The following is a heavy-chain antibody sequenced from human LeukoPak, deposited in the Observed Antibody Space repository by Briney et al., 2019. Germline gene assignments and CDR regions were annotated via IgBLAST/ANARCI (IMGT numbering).Heavy chain of an antibody. V-gene: IGHV4-39*07. CDR2: IYHSGST. D-gene: IGHD6-6*01. CDR3: ARGVARSSKFHFSYYFDY. J-gene: IGHJ4*02. Sequence: SETLSLTCTVSGGSISSSSYYWGWIRQPPGKGLEWIGSIYHSGSTYYNPSLKSRVTISVDTSKNQFSLKLSSVPAADTAVYYCARGVARSSKFHFSYYFDYWGQGTMVTVSS. CDR1: GGSISSSSYY.